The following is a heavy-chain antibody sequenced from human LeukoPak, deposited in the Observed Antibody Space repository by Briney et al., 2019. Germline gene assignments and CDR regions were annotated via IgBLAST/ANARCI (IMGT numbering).Heavy chain of an antibody. D-gene: IGHD4-17*01. Sequence: PGGSLRLSCAASGFTFSSYWMSWVRQAPGKGLEWVANIKQDGSEKYYVDSVKGRFTISKDNAKNSLYLQMNSLRAEDTAVYYCARRANGDYGRWYYDLWGRGTLVSVSS. CDR2: IKQDGSEK. CDR1: GFTFSSYW. CDR3: ARRANGDYGRWYYDL. V-gene: IGHV3-7*01. J-gene: IGHJ2*01.